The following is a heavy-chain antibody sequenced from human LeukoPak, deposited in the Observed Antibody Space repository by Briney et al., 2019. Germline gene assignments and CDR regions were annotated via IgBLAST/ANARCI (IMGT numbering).Heavy chain of an antibody. Sequence: ASVKVSCKASGYTFTSYYMHWVRQAPGQGLEWMGIINPSGGSTSYAQKFQGRVTMTRDMSTSTVYMELSSLRSEDTAVYYCARDGVLAARHHYYYYYMDVWGKGTTVTVSS. J-gene: IGHJ6*03. CDR2: INPSGGST. D-gene: IGHD6-6*01. V-gene: IGHV1-46*01. CDR3: ARDGVLAARHHYYYYYMDV. CDR1: GYTFTSYY.